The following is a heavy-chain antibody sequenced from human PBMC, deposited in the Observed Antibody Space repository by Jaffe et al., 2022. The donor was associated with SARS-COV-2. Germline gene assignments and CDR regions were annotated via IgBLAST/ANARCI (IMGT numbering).Heavy chain of an antibody. D-gene: IGHD2-2*03. CDR3: ARVEIVVVPAAPFPNGMDV. J-gene: IGHJ6*02. V-gene: IGHV4-34*01. Sequence: QVQLQQWGAGLLKPSETLSLTCAVYGGSFSGYYWSWIRQPPGKGLEWIGEINHSGSTNYNPSLKSRVTISVDTSKNQFSLKLSSVTAADTAVYYCARVEIVVVPAAPFPNGMDVWGQGTTVTVSS. CDR2: INHSGST. CDR1: GGSFSGYY.